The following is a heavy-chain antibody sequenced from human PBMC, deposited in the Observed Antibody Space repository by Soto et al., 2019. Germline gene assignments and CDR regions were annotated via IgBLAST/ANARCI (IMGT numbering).Heavy chain of an antibody. Sequence: PGGSLRLSCAASGFTFSDYYMSWIRQAPGKGLEWVSYISSSGRTIYYADSVKGRFTISRDNAKNSLYLQMNSLRAEDTAVYYCARVTLGYCISTSCFYDYWGQGTLVTVS. J-gene: IGHJ4*02. V-gene: IGHV3-11*04. CDR2: ISSSGRTI. CDR1: GFTFSDYY. D-gene: IGHD2-2*01. CDR3: ARVTLGYCISTSCFYDY.